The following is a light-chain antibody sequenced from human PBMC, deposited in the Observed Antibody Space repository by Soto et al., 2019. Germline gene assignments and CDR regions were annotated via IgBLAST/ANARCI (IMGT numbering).Light chain of an antibody. CDR1: QSIRSN. V-gene: IGKV3-15*01. Sequence: EIVMTQSPATLSVSPGERATLSCRASQSIRSNLGWYQQKPGQAPRLLMFGASTRADGVPARFSGSESGTECTLTISSLQSEDFAVYYCQQYNSWPLTFGGGTKVEIK. J-gene: IGKJ4*01. CDR3: QQYNSWPLT. CDR2: GAS.